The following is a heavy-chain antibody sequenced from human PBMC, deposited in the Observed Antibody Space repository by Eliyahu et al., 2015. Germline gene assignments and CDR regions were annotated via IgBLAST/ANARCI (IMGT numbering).Heavy chain of an antibody. D-gene: IGHD5-18*01. J-gene: IGHJ4*02. Sequence: EVRLVESGGGLVQPGGSLXVXCTXXGSPFSSDDMNWVRQAPGKGLEWISHISSSGSSLYYTDSVKGRFTVSRDNAKNSLYLQMSSLRVEDTAVYYCARKYIYGSGYFDYWGRGTLVTVSS. CDR2: ISSSGSSL. CDR3: ARKYIYGSGYFDY. CDR1: GSPFSSDD. V-gene: IGHV3-48*03.